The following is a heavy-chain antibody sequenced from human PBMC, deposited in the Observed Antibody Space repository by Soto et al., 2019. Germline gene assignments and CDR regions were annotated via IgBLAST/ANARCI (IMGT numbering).Heavy chain of an antibody. J-gene: IGHJ6*02. D-gene: IGHD2-2*01. CDR1: GFTFSSYG. CDR3: AKETSEAAAILSYYYGMDV. V-gene: IGHV3-30*18. Sequence: GGSLRLSCAASGFTFSSYGMHWVRQAPGKGLEWVAVISYDGSNKYYADSVKGRFTISRDNSKNTLYLQMNSLRAEDTAVYYCAKETSEAAAILSYYYGMDVWGQGTTVTVSS. CDR2: ISYDGSNK.